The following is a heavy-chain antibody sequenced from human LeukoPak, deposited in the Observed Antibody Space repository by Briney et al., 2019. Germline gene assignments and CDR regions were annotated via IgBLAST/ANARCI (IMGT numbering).Heavy chain of an antibody. D-gene: IGHD2-15*01. CDR2: IYYSGST. CDR3: ASFVGGSCYFDY. CDR1: GGSISSSSYY. Sequence: PSETLSLTCTVSGGSISSSSYYWGWIRQPPGKGLEWIGSIYYSGSTYYNPSLKSRVTISVDTSKNQFSLKLSSVTAADTAVYYCASFVGGSCYFDYWGQGTLVTVSS. V-gene: IGHV4-39*01. J-gene: IGHJ4*02.